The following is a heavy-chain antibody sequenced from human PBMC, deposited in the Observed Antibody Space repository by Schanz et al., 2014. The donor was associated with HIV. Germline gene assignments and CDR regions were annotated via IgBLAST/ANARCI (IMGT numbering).Heavy chain of an antibody. Sequence: EVQLVESGGGLVKPGGSLRLSCAASGFTFMRHTMNWVRQAPGKGLEWVSSISDRSDYLHYADSVKGRFTISRDNAKNSLYLQMSSLRAEDTAMYYCARQQLWPSGVFDSWGQGTLVTVSS. D-gene: IGHD5-18*01. CDR2: ISDRSDYL. V-gene: IGHV3-21*02. CDR3: ARQQLWPSGVFDS. CDR1: GFTFMRHT. J-gene: IGHJ4*02.